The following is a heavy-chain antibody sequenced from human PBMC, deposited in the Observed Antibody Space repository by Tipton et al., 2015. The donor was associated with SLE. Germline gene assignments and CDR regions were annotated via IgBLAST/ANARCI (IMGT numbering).Heavy chain of an antibody. J-gene: IGHJ4*02. V-gene: IGHV3-30*04. D-gene: IGHD1-26*01. CDR1: GFTFSSYA. CDR3: ARAQGGIVGATSDY. CDR2: ISYDGSNK. Sequence: RSLRLSCAASGFTFSSYAMHWVRQAPGKGLEWVAVISYDGSNKYYADSVKGRFTISRDNSKNTLYLQMNSLRAEDTAVYYCARAQGGIVGATSDYWGQGTLVTVSS.